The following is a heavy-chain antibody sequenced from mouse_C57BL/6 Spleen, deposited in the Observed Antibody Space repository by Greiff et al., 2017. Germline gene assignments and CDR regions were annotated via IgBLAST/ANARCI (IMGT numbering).Heavy chain of an antibody. CDR3: AMYYYGSSPFAY. CDR1: GYTFTSYW. D-gene: IGHD1-1*01. J-gene: IGHJ3*01. CDR2: IYPGSGST. V-gene: IGHV1-55*01. Sequence: QVQLQQPGAELVKPGASVKMSCKASGYTFTSYWITWVKQRPGQGLEWIGDIYPGSGSTNYNEKFKSKATLTVDTSSSTAYMQLSSLTSEDSAVYYCAMYYYGSSPFAYWGQGTLVTVSA.